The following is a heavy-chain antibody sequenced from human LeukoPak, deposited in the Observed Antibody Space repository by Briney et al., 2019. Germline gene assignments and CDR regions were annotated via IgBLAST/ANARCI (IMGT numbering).Heavy chain of an antibody. J-gene: IGHJ4*02. CDR1: GGSISRSSYY. Sequence: SETLSLTCTVSGGSISRSSYYWGWIRQPPGMGLEWIGTIHYSGSTFYNPSLKSRLTISVDTSKNQFSLKLTSVTTADTAVYYCARNFDYWGQGALVTVSS. CDR3: ARNFDY. CDR2: IHYSGST. V-gene: IGHV4-39*07.